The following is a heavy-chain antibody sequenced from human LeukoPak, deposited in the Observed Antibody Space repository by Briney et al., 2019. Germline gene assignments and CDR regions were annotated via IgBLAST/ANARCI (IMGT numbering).Heavy chain of an antibody. CDR3: ARDRSVGSSWYYYYMDV. V-gene: IGHV1-2*02. CDR1: GYTFTGYY. J-gene: IGHJ6*03. Sequence: GASVKVSCKASGYTFTGYYMHWVRQAPGQGLEWMGWINPNSGGTNYAQKFQGRVTMTRDTSISTAYMELSRLRSDDTAVYYCARDRSVGSSWYYYYMDVWGKGTTVTISS. CDR2: INPNSGGT. D-gene: IGHD6-13*01.